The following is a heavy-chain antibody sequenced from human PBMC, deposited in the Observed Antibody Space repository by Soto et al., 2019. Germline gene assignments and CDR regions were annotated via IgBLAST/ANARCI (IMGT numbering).Heavy chain of an antibody. CDR3: AREFEGQSSSWPFDY. CDR1: GYTFPTYR. D-gene: IGHD6-13*01. J-gene: IGHJ4*02. V-gene: IGHV1-18*01. Sequence: QVQLVQSGAEVKKPGASVRVSCRASGYTFPTYRIAWVRQAPGQGLEWMGWISVYNGFTHYAQKFRGRVTVTAETSTSTDYMELRRLTSDDTAVYYCAREFEGQSSSWPFDYWGQGTLVTVSS. CDR2: ISVYNGFT.